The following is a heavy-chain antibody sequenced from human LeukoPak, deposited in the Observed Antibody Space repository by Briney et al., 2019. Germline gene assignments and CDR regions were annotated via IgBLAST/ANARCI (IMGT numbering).Heavy chain of an antibody. J-gene: IGHJ6*03. CDR1: GYTFNGYG. V-gene: IGHV1-18*01. Sequence: ASVKVSCKASGYTFNGYGINWVRQAPGQGLGWLGWISPYKDTPYYTQQVQGRVTLTIDTSTSTAHMELRSLRSDDTAVYYCARADGGYYYYYMDVWGKGTTVTVSS. CDR2: ISPYKDTP. CDR3: ARADGGYYYYYMDV. D-gene: IGHD3-10*01.